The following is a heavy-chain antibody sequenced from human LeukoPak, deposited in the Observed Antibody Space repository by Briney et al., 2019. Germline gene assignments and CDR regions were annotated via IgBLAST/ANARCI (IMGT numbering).Heavy chain of an antibody. Sequence: GGSLRLSCAVSGFTVSTYVMHWVRRAPGEGLVWVSRINHDGSDISYADSVKGRSTISRDNAKNTLYLQMNSLRADDTAIYYCVRDSNFKIDYWGHGTVGTVSS. V-gene: IGHV3-74*01. D-gene: IGHD5-24*01. CDR1: GFTVSTYV. J-gene: IGHJ4*03. CDR3: VRDSNFKIDY. CDR2: INHDGSDI.